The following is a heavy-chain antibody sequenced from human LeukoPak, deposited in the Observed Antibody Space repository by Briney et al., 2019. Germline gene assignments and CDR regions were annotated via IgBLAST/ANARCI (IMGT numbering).Heavy chain of an antibody. CDR3: ARHGSSWYEKDYFDY. D-gene: IGHD6-13*01. CDR2: IYYSGST. CDR1: GGSISSYY. V-gene: IGHV4-59*08. J-gene: IGHJ4*02. Sequence: SETLSLTCTVSGGSISSYYWSWIRQPPGKGLEWIGYIYYSGSTNYNPSLKSRVTISVDTSKNQFSLKLSSVTAADTAVYYCARHGSSWYEKDYFDYWGQGTLV.